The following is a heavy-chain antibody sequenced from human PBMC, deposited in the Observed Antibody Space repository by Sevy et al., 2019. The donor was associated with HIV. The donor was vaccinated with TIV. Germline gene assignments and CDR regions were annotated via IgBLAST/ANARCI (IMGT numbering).Heavy chain of an antibody. CDR3: ARVDAYYAKGLDP. CDR1: GFTFSSYE. V-gene: IGHV3-48*03. CDR2: ISTSGRTI. J-gene: IGHJ5*02. Sequence: GGSLRLSCEASGFTFSSYEMNWVRQAPGKGLEWISYISTSGRTIYYADSVKGRFTISRDDAKNSLYLQMNSLRAEDTAPYYCARVDAYYAKGLDPWGQGTRVTVSS. D-gene: IGHD2-8*01.